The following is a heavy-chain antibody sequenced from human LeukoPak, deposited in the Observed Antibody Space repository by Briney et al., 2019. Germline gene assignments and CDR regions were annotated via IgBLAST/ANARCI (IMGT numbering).Heavy chain of an antibody. CDR1: GGSISSGGYS. CDR2: IYHSGST. J-gene: IGHJ4*02. Sequence: SETLSLTCAVSGGSISSGGYSWSWIRQPPGKGLEWIGYIYHSGSTYYNPSLKSRVTISVDRSKNQFSLKLSSVTAADTAVYYCARVLGMVRGVLNYYFDYWGQGTLVTVSS. CDR3: ARVLGMVRGVLNYYFDY. V-gene: IGHV4-30-2*01. D-gene: IGHD3-10*01.